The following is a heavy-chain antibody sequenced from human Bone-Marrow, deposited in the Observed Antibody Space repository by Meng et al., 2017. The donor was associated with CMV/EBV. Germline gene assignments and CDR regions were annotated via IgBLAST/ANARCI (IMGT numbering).Heavy chain of an antibody. CDR1: GGSISSSNW. D-gene: IGHD3-22*01. CDR3: ARETSSGYTNWFDP. V-gene: IGHV4-4*02. Sequence: SETLSLTCAVSGGSISSSNWWSWVRQPPGKGLEWIGEINHSGSTNYNPSLKSRVTISVDTSKNQFSLKLSSVTAADTAVYYCARETSSGYTNWFDPWGQGTLVTVSS. J-gene: IGHJ5*02. CDR2: INHSGST.